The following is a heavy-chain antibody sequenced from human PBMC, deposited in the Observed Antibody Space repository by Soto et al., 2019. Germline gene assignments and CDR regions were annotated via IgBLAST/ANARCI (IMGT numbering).Heavy chain of an antibody. CDR2: IYYSGST. CDR3: ASAPYDSSGYLLGYYYYGMDV. J-gene: IGHJ6*02. Sequence: SETLSLTCTVSGGSISSYYWSWIRQPPGKGLEWIGYIYYSGSTNYNPSLKSRVTISVDTSKNQFSLKLSSVTAADTAVYYCASAPYDSSGYLLGYYYYGMDVWGQGTTVTVSS. CDR1: GGSISSYY. D-gene: IGHD3-22*01. V-gene: IGHV4-59*08.